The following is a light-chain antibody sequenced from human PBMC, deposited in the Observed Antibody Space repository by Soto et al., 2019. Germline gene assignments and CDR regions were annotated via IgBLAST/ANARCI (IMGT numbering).Light chain of an antibody. CDR2: AAS. CDR3: QQSYSTAWT. J-gene: IGKJ1*01. CDR1: QSIGSY. Sequence: IQMTQSPSSLSASVGDRVTMTCRASQSIGSYVNWYQEKPGEAHKVLIFAASSLQSGVPSRFSGSGSGTDFTLTISSLKPEDFATYYCQQSYSTAWTFGQGTKVDIK. V-gene: IGKV1-39*01.